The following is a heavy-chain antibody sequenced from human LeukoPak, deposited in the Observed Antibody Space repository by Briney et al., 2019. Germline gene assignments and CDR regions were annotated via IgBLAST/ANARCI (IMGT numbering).Heavy chain of an antibody. D-gene: IGHD3-22*01. V-gene: IGHV4-4*02. CDR3: ARDGGDSSGYYYVLDY. CDR2: IYHSGST. J-gene: IGHJ4*02. Sequence: SGTLSLTCAVSGGSISSSNWWSWVRPPPGKGLEWIGEIYHSGSTNYNPSLKSRVTISVDKSKNQFSLKLSSVTAADTAVYYCARDGGDSSGYYYVLDYWGQGTLVTVSS. CDR1: GGSISSSNW.